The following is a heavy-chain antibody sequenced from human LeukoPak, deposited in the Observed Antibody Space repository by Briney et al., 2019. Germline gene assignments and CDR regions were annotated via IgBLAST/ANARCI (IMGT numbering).Heavy chain of an antibody. D-gene: IGHD6-19*01. CDR1: GFTFDDYA. CDR2: ISWSGDII. V-gene: IGHV3-9*01. Sequence: GRSLRLTCAASGFTFDDYAMHWVRQTPGKGLEWVSSISWSGDIIGYADSVKGRFTISRDNTKNSLYLQMNSLRAEDTAFYYCAKDSFHTYSSGWIVFWGQGTLVTVSS. CDR3: AKDSFHTYSSGWIVF. J-gene: IGHJ5*01.